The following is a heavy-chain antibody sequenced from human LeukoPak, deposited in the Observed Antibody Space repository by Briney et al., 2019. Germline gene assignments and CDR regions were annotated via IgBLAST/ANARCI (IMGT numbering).Heavy chain of an antibody. CDR2: IYSGGST. CDR3: ARGNYYDSSVGY. Sequence: PWGSLRLSCAASGFTVSTNYMTWVRQAPGKGLEWVSVIYSGGSTYYADSVKGRFTISRDNSKNTLYLQMNSLRTEDTAVYYCARGNYYDSSVGYWGQGTLVTVSS. J-gene: IGHJ4*02. D-gene: IGHD3-22*01. CDR1: GFTVSTNY. V-gene: IGHV3-66*01.